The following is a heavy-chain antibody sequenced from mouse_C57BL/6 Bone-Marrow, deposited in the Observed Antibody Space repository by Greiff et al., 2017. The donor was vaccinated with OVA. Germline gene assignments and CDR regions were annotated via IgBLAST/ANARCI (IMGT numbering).Heavy chain of an antibody. CDR3: ARQTALAWFAY. CDR2: ISSGGSNT. CDR1: GFTFSSYG. Sequence: EVKLVESGGDLVKPGGSLKLSCAASGFTFSSYGMSWVRQTPDKRLEWVATISSGGSNTYYPDSVKGRFTISRDNAKNTLYLQMSSLKSEDAAMYYCARQTALAWFAYWCQGTLVTVSA. D-gene: IGHD3-2*01. V-gene: IGHV5-6*01. J-gene: IGHJ3*01.